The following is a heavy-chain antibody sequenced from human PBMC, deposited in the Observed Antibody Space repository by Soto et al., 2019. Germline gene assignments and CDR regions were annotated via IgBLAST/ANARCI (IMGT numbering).Heavy chain of an antibody. CDR2: IKQDGSEK. Sequence: PGGSLRLSCAASGFTFSSYWMSWVRQAPGKGLEWVANIKQDGSEKYYVDSVKGRFTISRDDAKNSLYLQMNSLRAEDTAVYYCARARGYSSSSSPGWYYYYYMDVWGEGTTVTVSS. D-gene: IGHD6-6*01. J-gene: IGHJ6*03. CDR1: GFTFSSYW. CDR3: ARARGYSSSSSPGWYYYYYMDV. V-gene: IGHV3-7*01.